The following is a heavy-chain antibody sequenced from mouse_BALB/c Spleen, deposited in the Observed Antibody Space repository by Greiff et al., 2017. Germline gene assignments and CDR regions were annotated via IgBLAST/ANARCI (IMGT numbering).Heavy chain of an antibody. V-gene: IGHV3-2*02. J-gene: IGHJ3*01. CDR2: ISYSGST. Sequence: EVQLQESGPGLVKPSQSLSLTCTVTGYSITSDYAWNWIRQFPGNKLEWMGYISYSGSTSYNPSLKSRISITRDTSKNQFFLQLNSVTTEDTATYYCASGNSAWFAYWGQGTLVTVSA. CDR1: GYSITSDYA. D-gene: IGHD2-1*01. CDR3: ASGNSAWFAY.